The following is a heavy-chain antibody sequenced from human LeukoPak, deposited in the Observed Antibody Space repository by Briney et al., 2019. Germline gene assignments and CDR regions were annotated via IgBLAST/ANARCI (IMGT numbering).Heavy chain of an antibody. CDR3: ARGTIALAAAGYYFDY. CDR2: IIPIFGTA. V-gene: IGHV1-69*13. J-gene: IGHJ4*02. Sequence: VASVKVSCKASGGTFSSYAISWVRQAPGQGLEWMGGIIPIFGTANYAQKFQGRATITADESTSTAYMELSSLRSEDTAVYYCARGTIALAAAGYYFDYWGQGTLVTVS. D-gene: IGHD6-13*01. CDR1: GGTFSSYA.